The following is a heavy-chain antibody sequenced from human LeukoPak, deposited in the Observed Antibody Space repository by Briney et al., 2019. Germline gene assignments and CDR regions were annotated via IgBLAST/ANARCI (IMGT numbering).Heavy chain of an antibody. J-gene: IGHJ4*02. Sequence: GGPLSLSCAAPGSTFRNTWMHWVRQGPGKGLEWLANLNQEGREPYYAASVSGRFTHSRDNAKNSLFLQHNNLRAEDTAVYYCARDDAAVPGGPYWGQGTLVTVSS. V-gene: IGHV3-7*05. CDR3: ARDDAAVPGGPY. D-gene: IGHD3-16*01. CDR1: GSTFRNTW. CDR2: LNQEGREP.